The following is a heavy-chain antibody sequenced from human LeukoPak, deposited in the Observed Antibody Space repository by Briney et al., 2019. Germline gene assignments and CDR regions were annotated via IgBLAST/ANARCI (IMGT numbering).Heavy chain of an antibody. CDR1: GYTFTSYG. CDR3: ARDASIAAGGKGVGL. CDR2: ISAYNGNT. J-gene: IGHJ4*02. D-gene: IGHD6-13*01. V-gene: IGHV1-18*01. Sequence: GASVKVSCKASGYTFTSYGISWVRQAPGQGLEWMGWISAYNGNTNYAQKRQGRVTMTTDTSTSTAYMELRSLRSDDTAVYYCARDASIAAGGKGVGLGGGGTRVTVS.